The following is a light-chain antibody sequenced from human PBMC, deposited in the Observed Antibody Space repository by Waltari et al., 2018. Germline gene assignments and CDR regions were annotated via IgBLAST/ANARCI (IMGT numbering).Light chain of an antibody. Sequence: DIQMTQSPSSVSASVGDTVAITCRSSQASSSWLAWYQQKPGKAPELLIYAASSLQSGVPSRFSGSGSGTDFTLTITSLQPEDFAIYYCQQAKTFPLTFGGGTKVEIK. CDR2: AAS. V-gene: IGKV1-12*01. CDR3: QQAKTFPLT. CDR1: QASSSW. J-gene: IGKJ4*01.